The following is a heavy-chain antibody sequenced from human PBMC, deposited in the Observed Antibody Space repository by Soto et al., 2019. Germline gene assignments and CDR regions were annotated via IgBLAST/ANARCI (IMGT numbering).Heavy chain of an antibody. J-gene: IGHJ4*02. CDR1: GDSVSSNSAT. CDR3: ARTSLEAGHCDF. V-gene: IGHV6-1*01. D-gene: IGHD6-13*01. Sequence: QVQLQQSGPGLVKPSQTLSLTCAISGDSVSSNSATWTWIRQSPSRGLEWLGRTYYRSKWYNDYAVSVKSRXXIXPXXSKNHFSLQLNSVSPEDTAVYYCARTSLEAGHCDFWGQGTLVTVSS. CDR2: TYYRSKWYN.